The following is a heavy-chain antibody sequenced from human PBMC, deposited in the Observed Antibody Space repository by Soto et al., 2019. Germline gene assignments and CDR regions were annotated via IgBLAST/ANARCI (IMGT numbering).Heavy chain of an antibody. CDR2: IIPVFHST. CDR1: GNIFGNNA. D-gene: IGHD4-17*01. V-gene: IGHV1-69*15. CDR3: AKDRRDHDYGEIFDS. Sequence: QVHLVQSGAEVKRPGSSMKVSCTGSGNIFGNNAINWMRQAPGQGLEWVGRIIPVFHSTNYAQKFQDRVTITADESTNTVFMELNDLTSADGAVYYCAKDRRDHDYGEIFDSWGQGSLLTVST. J-gene: IGHJ5*01.